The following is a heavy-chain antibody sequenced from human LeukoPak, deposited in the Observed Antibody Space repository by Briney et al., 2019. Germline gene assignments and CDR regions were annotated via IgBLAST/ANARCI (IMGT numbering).Heavy chain of an antibody. CDR3: TWMATIFTVDY. D-gene: IGHD5-12*01. V-gene: IGHV3-15*01. CDR2: IRNDRIT. J-gene: IGHJ4*02. CDR1: GLTFSDAW. Sequence: GGSLRLSCAVSGLTFSDAWMSWVRQAPGKGLEWVGRIRNDRITDYAAPVQGRFSISRDNSKNTFYLQMNSLRTEDTGMYLCTWMATIFTVDYWGQGTLVTVSS.